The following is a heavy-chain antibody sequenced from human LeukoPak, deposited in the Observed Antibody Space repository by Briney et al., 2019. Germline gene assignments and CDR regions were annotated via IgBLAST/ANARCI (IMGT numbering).Heavy chain of an antibody. Sequence: ASVKVSCKASGYTFTSYGISWVRQAPGQGLEWMGWFSAYNGNTNYAQKLQGRVTMTTDTSTSTAYMELRSLRSDDTAVYYCAREPYYYDSSGYYRPGLFDYWGQGTLVTVSS. CDR3: AREPYYYDSSGYYRPGLFDY. D-gene: IGHD3-22*01. V-gene: IGHV1-18*01. CDR1: GYTFTSYG. J-gene: IGHJ4*02. CDR2: FSAYNGNT.